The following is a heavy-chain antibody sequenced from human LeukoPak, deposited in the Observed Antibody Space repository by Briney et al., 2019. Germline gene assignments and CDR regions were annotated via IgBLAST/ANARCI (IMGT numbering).Heavy chain of an antibody. CDR2: INPNSGGT. CDR1: GYTLTELS. V-gene: IGHV1-2*02. CDR3: ARVRIGQQLDKYYYYAMDV. Sequence: GASVTVSCKVSGYTLTELSMHWVRQAPGQGLEWMGWINPNSGGTNYAQKFQGRVTMTTDTSISTAYMEVSRLRSDDTAVYYCARVRIGQQLDKYYYYAMDVWGQGTTVTVSS. J-gene: IGHJ6*02. D-gene: IGHD6-13*01.